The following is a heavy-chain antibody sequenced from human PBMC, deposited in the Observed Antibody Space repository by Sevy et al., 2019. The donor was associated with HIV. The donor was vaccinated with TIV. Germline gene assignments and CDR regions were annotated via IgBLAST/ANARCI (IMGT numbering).Heavy chain of an antibody. CDR1: GFTFSSYA. Sequence: GGSLRLSCAASGFTFSSYAMHWVRQAPGKGLEWVAVISYDGSNKYYADSVKGRFTISRDNSKNTLYLQMNSLRAEDTAVYYRARDWKVMTTVVTRLMPWGQGTLVTVSS. D-gene: IGHD4-17*01. CDR2: ISYDGSNK. V-gene: IGHV3-30*04. J-gene: IGHJ5*02. CDR3: ARDWKVMTTVVTRLMP.